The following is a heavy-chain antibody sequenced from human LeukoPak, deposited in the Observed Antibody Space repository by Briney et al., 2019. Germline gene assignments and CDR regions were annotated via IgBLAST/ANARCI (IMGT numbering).Heavy chain of an antibody. CDR1: GGSISSSRYY. CDR3: VRDDYGDYTRRFDP. CDR2: ISYRGSS. Sequence: SETLSLTCTVSGGSISSSRYYWGWIRQPPGKGLEWIASISYRGSSYYNPSLKSRVTISVDTSKNQVSLQLSSVTAADTAVYYCVRDDYGDYTRRFDPWGQGTLVTVSS. V-gene: IGHV4-39*07. D-gene: IGHD4-17*01. J-gene: IGHJ5*02.